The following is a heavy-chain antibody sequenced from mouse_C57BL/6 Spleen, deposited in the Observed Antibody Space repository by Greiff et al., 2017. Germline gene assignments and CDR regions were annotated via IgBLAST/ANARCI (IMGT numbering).Heavy chain of an antibody. CDR3: TRWITTVERYCVV. J-gene: IGHJ1*03. V-gene: IGHV1-15*01. CDR1: GYTFTDYE. D-gene: IGHD1-1*01. CDR2: IVPETGGT. Sequence: QVQLQQSGAELVRPGASVTLSCKASGYTFTDYEMHWVKQTPVHGLEWIGAIVPETGGTAYNQKFKGKAILTADKSSSTAYMGLRGLTSEDSAVYYCTRWITTVERYCVVWGTGITVTVSS.